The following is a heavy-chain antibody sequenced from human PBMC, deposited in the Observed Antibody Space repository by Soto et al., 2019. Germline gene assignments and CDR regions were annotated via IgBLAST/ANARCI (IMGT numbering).Heavy chain of an antibody. J-gene: IGHJ4*02. D-gene: IGHD2-15*01. CDR3: ARGWVVPANDY. CDR2: MNPNSGNT. Sequence: QVQLVQSRAEVKKPGASVKVSCKASGYIFTNYDINWVRQATGQGLEWMGWMNPNSGNTGCAQKFQGRVTMTRNTSISTGYMELSSLRSEDTAVYYCARGWVVPANDYWGQGTLVTVSS. CDR1: GYIFTNYD. V-gene: IGHV1-8*01.